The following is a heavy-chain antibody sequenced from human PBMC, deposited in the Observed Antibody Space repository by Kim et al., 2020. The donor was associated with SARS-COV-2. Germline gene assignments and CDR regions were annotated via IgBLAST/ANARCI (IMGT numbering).Heavy chain of an antibody. CDR1: GYTFTSYG. D-gene: IGHD3-22*01. J-gene: IGHJ4*02. CDR3: ARDHVTRGYYYDSSGYRRFDY. CDR2: ISAYNGNT. V-gene: IGHV1-18*01. Sequence: ASVKVSCKASGYTFTSYGISWVRQAPGQGLEWMGWISAYNGNTNYAQKLQGRVTMTTDTSTSTAYMELRSLRSDDTAVYYCARDHVTRGYYYDSSGYRRFDYWGQGTLVTVSS.